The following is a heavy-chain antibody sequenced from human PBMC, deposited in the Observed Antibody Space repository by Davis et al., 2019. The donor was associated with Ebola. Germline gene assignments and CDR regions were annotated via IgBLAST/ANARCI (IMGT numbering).Heavy chain of an antibody. J-gene: IGHJ5*02. CDR3: ARREYYSPKFDP. CDR2: IDPSDSYT. CDR1: GYSFTSYW. V-gene: IGHV5-10-1*01. D-gene: IGHD2/OR15-2a*01. Sequence: GESLKISCKGSGYSFTSYWISWVRQMPGKGLEWMGRIDPSDSYTNYSPSFQGRVTLSADTSTTTVYLQWGSLKASDTAIYYCARREYYSPKFDPWGQGTLVTVSS.